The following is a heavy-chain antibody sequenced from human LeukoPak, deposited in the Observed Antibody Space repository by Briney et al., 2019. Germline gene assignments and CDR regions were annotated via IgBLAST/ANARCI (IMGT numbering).Heavy chain of an antibody. CDR3: ARGSGMATSTFDY. CDR1: GGSISSYY. J-gene: IGHJ4*02. Sequence: SETLSLTCTVSGGSISSYYWGWIRQPPGKGLEWIGSIYHSGSTYYNPSLKSRVTISVDTSKNQFSLKLSSVTAADTAVYYCARGSGMATSTFDYWGQGTLVTVSS. CDR2: IYHSGST. V-gene: IGHV4-38-2*02. D-gene: IGHD5-24*01.